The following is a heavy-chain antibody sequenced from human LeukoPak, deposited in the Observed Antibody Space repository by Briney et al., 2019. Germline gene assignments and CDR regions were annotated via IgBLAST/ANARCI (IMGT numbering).Heavy chain of an antibody. J-gene: IGHJ4*02. CDR2: IYSGGST. V-gene: IGHV3-53*01. CDR1: GFTVSSNY. Sequence: GGSLRLSCAASGFTVSSNYMSWVRQAPGKGLEWVSVIYSGGSTYYADSVKGRFTISRDNSKNTLYLQMNSLRAEDTAVYYCAREVAVAGTLYDYWGQGTLVTVSS. CDR3: AREVAVAGTLYDY. D-gene: IGHD6-19*01.